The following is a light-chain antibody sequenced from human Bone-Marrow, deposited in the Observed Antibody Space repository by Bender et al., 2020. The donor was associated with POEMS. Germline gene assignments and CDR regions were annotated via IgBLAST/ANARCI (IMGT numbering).Light chain of an antibody. J-gene: IGLJ7*01. CDR2: DDN. V-gene: IGLV3-21*02. CDR3: QVWDISTDHAV. CDR1: NIGSKS. Sequence: SYVLTQSPSVSVAPGQTARITCGGNNIGSKSVHWYQQKPGQAPVLVIYDDNVRPSGIPDRLSGSKSGKTATLTLSRVEAGDEADYYCQVWDISTDHAVFGGGTQLTVL.